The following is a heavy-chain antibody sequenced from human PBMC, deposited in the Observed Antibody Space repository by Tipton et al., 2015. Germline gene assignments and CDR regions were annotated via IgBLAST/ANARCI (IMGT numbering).Heavy chain of an antibody. J-gene: IGHJ3*02. Sequence: GLVKPSETLSLTCTVSGGSISSYYWSWIRQPAGKGLEWIGRIYTSGSTNYNPSLSSRVTMSVDTSKTQFSLKLTSVTAADTAVYYCARNSGWPENAFNIWGQGTMVTVSS. CDR3: ARNSGWPENAFNI. V-gene: IGHV4-4*07. CDR2: IYTSGST. CDR1: GGSISSYY. D-gene: IGHD6-19*01.